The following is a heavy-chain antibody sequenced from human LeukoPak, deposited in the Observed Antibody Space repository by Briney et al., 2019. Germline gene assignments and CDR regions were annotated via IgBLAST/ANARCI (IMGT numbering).Heavy chain of an antibody. D-gene: IGHD3-9*01. Sequence: ASVKVSCKASGYTFTGYYMHWVRQGPGQGLEWMGWINPNSGGTNYAQKFQGWVTMTRDTSISTAYMELSRLRSDDTAVYYCARRPTHYDTDAFDIWGQGTMVTVSS. CDR2: INPNSGGT. CDR3: ARRPTHYDTDAFDI. CDR1: GYTFTGYY. J-gene: IGHJ3*02. V-gene: IGHV1-2*04.